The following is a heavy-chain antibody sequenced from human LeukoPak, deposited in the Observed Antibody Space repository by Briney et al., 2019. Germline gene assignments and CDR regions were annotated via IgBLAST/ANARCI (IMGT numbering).Heavy chain of an antibody. D-gene: IGHD6-19*01. CDR1: GGSISSSSYY. V-gene: IGHV4-39*07. CDR2: IYYSGST. CDR3: ARDSGSSGRTDAFDI. Sequence: SETLSLTCTVSGGSISSSSYYWGWIRQPPGKGLEWIGSIYYSGSTYYNPPLKSRVTISVDTSKNQFSLKLSSVTAADTAVYYCARDSGSSGRTDAFDIWGQGTMVTVSS. J-gene: IGHJ3*02.